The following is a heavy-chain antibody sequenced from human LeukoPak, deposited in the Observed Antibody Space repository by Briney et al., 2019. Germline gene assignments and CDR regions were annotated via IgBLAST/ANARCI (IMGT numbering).Heavy chain of an antibody. CDR2: ISGSGGTT. CDR3: ARDRPTGRSRGVVVQ. D-gene: IGHD2-15*01. Sequence: GGSLRLSCADSGLTFSSYAMTWVRQAPGEGLEWVSAISGSGGTTYYADSVKGRFTISRDNSKNTLYLQMSTLRVEDTAVYYCARDRPTGRSRGVVVQWGQGTLVTVSS. V-gene: IGHV3-23*01. CDR1: GLTFSSYA. J-gene: IGHJ4*02.